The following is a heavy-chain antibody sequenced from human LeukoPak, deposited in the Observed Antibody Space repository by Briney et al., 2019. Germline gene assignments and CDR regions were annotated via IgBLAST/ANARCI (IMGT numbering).Heavy chain of an antibody. D-gene: IGHD4-11*01. J-gene: IGHJ4*02. V-gene: IGHV4-38-2*02. CDR1: GYSISSGYH. Sequence: TPSETLSLTCTVSGYSISSGYHWGWIRQPPGKGLEWIGTIYHSGSTYYNPSLKSRVTISVDTSKNQFSLKLSSVTAADTAVYYCARAALYSNYWDYWGQGTLVTVSS. CDR3: ARAALYSNYWDY. CDR2: IYHSGST.